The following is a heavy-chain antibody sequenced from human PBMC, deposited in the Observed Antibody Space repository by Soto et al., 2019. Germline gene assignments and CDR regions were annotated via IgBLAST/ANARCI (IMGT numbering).Heavy chain of an antibody. CDR1: GGTFASYS. CDR2: IIPLLKTV. D-gene: IGHD6-25*01. J-gene: IGHJ6*02. Sequence: QEELVQSGXEVKKPGSSVNVSCKASGGTFASYSXTWVRQAPXQXLEWMGEIIPLLKTVNYAQKFQGRVTITGDRSTSTVYMALSRLRSDDTAVYYCARDPVDLFGYMDVWGHGTTVTVS. CDR3: ARDPVDLFGYMDV. V-gene: IGHV1-69*06.